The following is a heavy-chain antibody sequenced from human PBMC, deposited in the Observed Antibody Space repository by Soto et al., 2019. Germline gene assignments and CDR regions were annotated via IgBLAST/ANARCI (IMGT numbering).Heavy chain of an antibody. V-gene: IGHV4-59*01. D-gene: IGHD2-21*02. Sequence: SETLSLTCTVSGGSISSYYWSWIRQPPGKGLEWIGYIYYSGSTNYNPSLKSRVTISVDTSKNQFSLKLSSVTAADTAVYYCARGRGGDVFDYWGQGTLVTVSS. J-gene: IGHJ4*02. CDR1: GGSISSYY. CDR3: ARGRGGDVFDY. CDR2: IYYSGST.